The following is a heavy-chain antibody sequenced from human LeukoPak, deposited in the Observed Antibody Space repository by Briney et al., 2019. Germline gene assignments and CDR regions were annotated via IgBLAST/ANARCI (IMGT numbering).Heavy chain of an antibody. J-gene: IGHJ3*02. CDR2: ISSDGSNT. CDR3: ARDLKVRGVTNVFDM. CDR1: GFSFSTYW. Sequence: AGGSLRLSCAASGFSFSTYWMHWVRQDPGKGLVLVSRISSDGSNTIYADSVKGRFTISRDNTKNTLYLQMNSLRAEDTAAYYCARDLKVRGVTNVFDMWGQGTMVTVSS. V-gene: IGHV3-74*01. D-gene: IGHD3-10*01.